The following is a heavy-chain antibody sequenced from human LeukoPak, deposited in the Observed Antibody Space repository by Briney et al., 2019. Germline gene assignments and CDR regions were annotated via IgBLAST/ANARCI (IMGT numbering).Heavy chain of an antibody. V-gene: IGHV4-34*01. CDR3: ARVHIVVVPSTLTYYYYGMDV. J-gene: IGHJ6*02. CDR2: INHSGST. Sequence: SETLSLTCAVYGGSFSCYYWGWIRPPPGKGLEWVGEINHSGSTNYNPSLKSRVTISVDTSKNQFSLKLSSVTAADTAVYYCARVHIVVVPSTLTYYYYGMDVWGQGTTVTVSS. D-gene: IGHD2-2*01. CDR1: GGSFSCYY.